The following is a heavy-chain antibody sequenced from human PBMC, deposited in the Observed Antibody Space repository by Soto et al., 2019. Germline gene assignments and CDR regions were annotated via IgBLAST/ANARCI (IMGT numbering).Heavy chain of an antibody. CDR1: GSTFSSYW. Sequence: EVQLVESGGALVQPGGSLRLSCAASGSTFSSYWMHWVRQVPGEGLVWVSRIKTDGSSTSYADSVKGRFTISRDNAKNTMYLQMNSLGAEDTAVYYCARVGVGHYEFDYWGQGTLVTVSS. D-gene: IGHD3-16*01. J-gene: IGHJ4*02. CDR3: ARVGVGHYEFDY. CDR2: IKTDGSST. V-gene: IGHV3-74*01.